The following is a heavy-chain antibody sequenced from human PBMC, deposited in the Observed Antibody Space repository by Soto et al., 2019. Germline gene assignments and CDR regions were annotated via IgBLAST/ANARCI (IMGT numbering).Heavy chain of an antibody. CDR1: GFPFSSYT. D-gene: IGHD3-3*01. CDR2: ITTSSSRNI. CDR3: ARDDPIFGAIPRMDI. J-gene: IGHJ6*02. Sequence: EVQLVESGGGLVKPGGSLRLSCSASGFPFSSYTMYWVLQAPGKGLEWVSSITTSSSRNIFYADSLKGRFTISRDNANNILYLQMNNLRVEDTAVYYCARDDPIFGAIPRMDIWGQGTTVTVSS. V-gene: IGHV3-21*02.